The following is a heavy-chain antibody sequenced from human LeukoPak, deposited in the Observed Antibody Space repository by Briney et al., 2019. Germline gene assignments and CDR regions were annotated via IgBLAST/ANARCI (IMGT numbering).Heavy chain of an antibody. CDR1: GFTFSSYA. Sequence: QPGGSLRLSCAASGFTFSSYAMSWVRQAPGKGLEWVSAISGSGGSTYYADSVKGRFTISRDNSKNTLYLQMNSLRAEDTTVYYCAKDQGMNGDYGEAFDIWGQGTMVTVSS. D-gene: IGHD4-17*01. V-gene: IGHV3-23*01. J-gene: IGHJ3*02. CDR3: AKDQGMNGDYGEAFDI. CDR2: ISGSGGST.